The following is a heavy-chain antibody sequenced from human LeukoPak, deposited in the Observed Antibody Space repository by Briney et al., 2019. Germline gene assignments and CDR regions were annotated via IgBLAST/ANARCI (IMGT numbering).Heavy chain of an antibody. D-gene: IGHD7-27*01. CDR1: GDSVSRNSAA. CDR2: TYYRSKWYS. V-gene: IGHV6-1*01. Sequence: SQTLSLTCAISGDSVSRNSAAWNWIRQSPSRGLEWLGRTYYRSKWYSEYVVSVKSRVTINPDTSKNQFSLQLNSVTPEDTAVYYCASLTGDESYWGQGTLVTVSS. J-gene: IGHJ4*02. CDR3: ASLTGDESY.